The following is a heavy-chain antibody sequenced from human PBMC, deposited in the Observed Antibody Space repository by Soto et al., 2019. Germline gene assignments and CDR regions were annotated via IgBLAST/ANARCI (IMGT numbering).Heavy chain of an antibody. V-gene: IGHV6-1*01. D-gene: IGHD1-26*01. J-gene: IGHJ4*01. CDR2: TYYRSKWYN. CDR1: GDSVSSNTAA. Sequence: PSQTLSLTCAISGDSVSSNTAAWNWVRQSPSRGLEWLGRTYYRSKWYNDYAVSVKSRITINPDTSKNQFSLHLNSVTPEDTALYYCVRDVGFDFDYWGQGTLVTVSS. CDR3: VRDVGFDFDY.